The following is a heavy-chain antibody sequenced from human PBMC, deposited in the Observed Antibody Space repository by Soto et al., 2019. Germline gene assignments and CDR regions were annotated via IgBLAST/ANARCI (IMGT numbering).Heavy chain of an antibody. CDR1: GYTFTSYA. V-gene: IGHV7-4-1*01. CDR2: INTNTGNP. CDR3: ARESGYSSGWRTTKYIWFDP. D-gene: IGHD6-19*01. Sequence: ASVKVSCKASGYTFTSYAMNWVRQAPGQGLEWMGWINTNTGNPTYAQGFTGRFVFSLDTSVSTAYLQTCSLKAEDTAVHYCARESGYSSGWRTTKYIWFDPWGHGTLVTVSS. J-gene: IGHJ5*02.